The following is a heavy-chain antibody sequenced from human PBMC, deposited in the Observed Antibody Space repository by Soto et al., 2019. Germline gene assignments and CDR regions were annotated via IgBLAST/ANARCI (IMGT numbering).Heavy chain of an antibody. CDR3: ARTGEFWSGYYPIFDY. Sequence: SETLSLTCTVSGGSISSYYWSWIRQPPGKGLEWIGYIYYSGSTNYNPSLKSRVTISVDTSKNQFSLKLSSVTAADTAVYYCARTGEFWSGYYPIFDYWGQGTLVTVSS. J-gene: IGHJ4*02. V-gene: IGHV4-59*01. CDR2: IYYSGST. CDR1: GGSISSYY. D-gene: IGHD3-3*01.